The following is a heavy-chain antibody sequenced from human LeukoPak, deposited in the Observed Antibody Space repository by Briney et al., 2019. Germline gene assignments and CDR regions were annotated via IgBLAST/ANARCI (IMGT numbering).Heavy chain of an antibody. CDR3: ARGYGYGDYPSPWFDP. Sequence: TGGSLRLSCAASGFTFSSYSMNWVRQAPGKGLEWVSYISSSSSTIYYADSVKGRFTISRDNAKNTLYLQMNSLRAEDTAVYYCARGYGYGDYPSPWFDPWGQGTLVTVSS. J-gene: IGHJ5*02. CDR1: GFTFSSYS. D-gene: IGHD4-17*01. CDR2: ISSSSSTI. V-gene: IGHV3-48*04.